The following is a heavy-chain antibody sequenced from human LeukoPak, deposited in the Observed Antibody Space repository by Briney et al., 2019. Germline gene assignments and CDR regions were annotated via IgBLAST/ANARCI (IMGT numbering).Heavy chain of an antibody. CDR2: IRGSGGGT. V-gene: IGHV3-23*01. Sequence: AGGSLRLSCAASGFTFSSYAMSWVRQAPGKGLEWVSAIRGSGGGTYYADSVKGRFTISRDNSKNTLYLQMNSTRAEDTAVYNSAKSSSIQAASVLFDYWGEGTLVTVAS. CDR1: GFTFSSYA. CDR3: AKSSSIQAASVLFDY. D-gene: IGHD6-13*01. J-gene: IGHJ4*02.